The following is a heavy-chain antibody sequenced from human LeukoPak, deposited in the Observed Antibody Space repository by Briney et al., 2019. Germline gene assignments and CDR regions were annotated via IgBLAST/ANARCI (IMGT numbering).Heavy chain of an antibody. CDR3: ARGWGTVTQIDY. V-gene: IGHV1-8*01. CDR1: GYTFTSYD. CDR2: MNPNSGNT. D-gene: IGHD4-17*01. J-gene: IGHJ4*02. Sequence: ASVKVSCKASGYTFTSYDVNWVRQATGQGLEWMGWMNPNSGNTGYAQKFLGRVTMTWNTSISTAYMELSSLRSEDTAVYYCARGWGTVTQIDYWGQGTLVTVSS.